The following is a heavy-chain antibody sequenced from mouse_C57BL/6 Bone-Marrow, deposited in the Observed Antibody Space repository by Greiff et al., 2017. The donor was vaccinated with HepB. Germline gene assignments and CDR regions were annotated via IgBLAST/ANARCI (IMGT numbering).Heavy chain of an antibody. CDR2: INPSSGYT. CDR3: AIITPYWYFDV. D-gene: IGHD1-1*01. V-gene: IGHV1-7*01. Sequence: VQLQQSGAELAKPGASVKLSSKASGYTFTSYWMHWVKQRPGQGLEWIGYINPSSGYTKYNQKFKDKATLTADKSSSTAYMQLSSLTYEDSAVYYCAIITPYWYFDVWGTGTTVTVSS. J-gene: IGHJ1*03. CDR1: GYTFTSYW.